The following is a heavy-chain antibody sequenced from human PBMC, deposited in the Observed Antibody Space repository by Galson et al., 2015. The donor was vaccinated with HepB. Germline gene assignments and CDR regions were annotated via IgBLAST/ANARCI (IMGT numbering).Heavy chain of an antibody. CDR1: GYTLTSYY. CDR2: IIPLFGTA. D-gene: IGHD3-10*01. CDR3: ARGYGSGSYYYHY. Sequence: SVKVSCKASGYTLTSYYMHWVRQAPGQGLEWMGGIIPLFGTANYAQKFQGRVTITADESTSTAYMELSSLRSEDTAVYYCARGYGSGSYYYHYWGQGTVVTVSS. J-gene: IGHJ4*02. V-gene: IGHV1-69*13.